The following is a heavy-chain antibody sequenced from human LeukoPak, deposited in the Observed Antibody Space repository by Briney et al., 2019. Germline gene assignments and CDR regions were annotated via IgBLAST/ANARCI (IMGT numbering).Heavy chain of an antibody. Sequence: SVKVSCKASGGTFSSYAISWVRQAPGQGLEWMGGIIPIFGTANYAQKFQGRVTMTRDTSTSTVYMDLSSLRPEDTAVYYCARWTTTFLDYWGQGTLVTVSS. V-gene: IGHV1-69*05. J-gene: IGHJ4*02. CDR1: GGTFSSYA. CDR3: ARWTTTFLDY. CDR2: IIPIFGTA. D-gene: IGHD1-1*01.